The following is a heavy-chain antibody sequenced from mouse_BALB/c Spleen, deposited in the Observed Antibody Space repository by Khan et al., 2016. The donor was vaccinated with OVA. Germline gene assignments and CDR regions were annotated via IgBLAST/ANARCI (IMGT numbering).Heavy chain of an antibody. CDR2: IWGDGST. CDR1: GFSLTSFG. D-gene: IGHD1-1*01. V-gene: IGHV2-3*01. J-gene: IGHJ4*01. Sequence: QMQLEESGPGLVAPSQSLSITCTVSGFSLTSFGVSWVRQPPGKGLEWLGVIWGDGSTNYHSALISRLSISKDNSKSQVFLTLNSLQTVDTATYXCAKWGTTVQEAVDYWGQGTSVTVSS. CDR3: AKWGTTVQEAVDY.